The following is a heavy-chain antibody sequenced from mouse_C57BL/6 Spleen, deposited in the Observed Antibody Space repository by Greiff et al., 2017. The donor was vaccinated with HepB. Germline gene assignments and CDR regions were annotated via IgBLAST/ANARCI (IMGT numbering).Heavy chain of an antibody. V-gene: IGHV3-2*02. J-gene: IGHJ2*01. D-gene: IGHD1-2*01. CDR2: ISYSGST. CDR1: GYSITSGYG. CDR3: ARTARIKY. Sequence: DVQLQESGPGLVKPSQSLSLTCTVTGYSITSGYGWNWIRQFPGNKLEWMGYISYSGSTNYNPSLKSRISITRDTSKNQFFLQLNTVTTEDTATYYCARTARIKYWGQGTTLTVSS.